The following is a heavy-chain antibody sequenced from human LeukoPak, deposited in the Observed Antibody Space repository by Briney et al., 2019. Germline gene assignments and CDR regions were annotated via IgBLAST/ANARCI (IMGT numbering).Heavy chain of an antibody. J-gene: IGHJ4*02. CDR3: ATSDIVVVPAASNPDY. D-gene: IGHD2-2*01. CDR2: INPNSGGT. CDR1: GYTFTGYY. Sequence: VASVKVSCKASGYTFTGYYMHWVRQAPGQGLEWMGWINPNSGGTNYAQKFQGRVTMTRDTPISTAYMELSRLRSDDTAVYYCATSDIVVVPAASNPDYWGQGTLVTVSS. V-gene: IGHV1-2*02.